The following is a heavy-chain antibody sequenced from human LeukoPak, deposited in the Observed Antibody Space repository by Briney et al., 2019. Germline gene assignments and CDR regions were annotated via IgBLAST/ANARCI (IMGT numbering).Heavy chain of an antibody. J-gene: IGHJ6*03. Sequence: ASVKVSCKASGYTFTGYYMHWVRQAPGQGLEWMGWINPNSGGRNYAQKFQGRVTMTRDTSISTAYMELSRLRSDDTAVYYCARSRGGDTLTGYYYYYMDVWGKGTTVTVSS. V-gene: IGHV1-2*02. CDR1: GYTFTGYY. D-gene: IGHD3-9*01. CDR3: ARSRGGDTLTGYYYYYMDV. CDR2: INPNSGGR.